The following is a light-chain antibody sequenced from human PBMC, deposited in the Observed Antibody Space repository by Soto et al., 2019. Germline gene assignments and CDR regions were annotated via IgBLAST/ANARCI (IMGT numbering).Light chain of an antibody. CDR3: KSYDLSLRGYV. J-gene: IGLJ1*01. V-gene: IGLV1-40*01. Sequence: QSVLTQPPSVSGAPGQRVTISCTGSSSNIGAGTDVPWYQQLPGTAPKLLSYGDNYRPSGVPDRFSASKSGTSASLTITGLQAEDEADYYCKSYDLSLRGYVFGTGTKVTVL. CDR2: GDN. CDR1: SSNIGAGTD.